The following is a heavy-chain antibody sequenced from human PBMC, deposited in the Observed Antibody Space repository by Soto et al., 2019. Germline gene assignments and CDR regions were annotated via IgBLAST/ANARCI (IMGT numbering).Heavy chain of an antibody. J-gene: IGHJ4*02. D-gene: IGHD2-8*02. CDR3: TGEVASGY. CDR2: ISRDGGTK. V-gene: IGHV3-30*03. Sequence: QVQLVESGGGVVQPGRSLRLSCAVSGFTVSTSGMHWVRQDPGKGLEWVAVISRDGGTKFYADSVKGRFTISRDNSRNTLFLEMNSLRGDDMAVYYCTGEVASGYWGQGTLVTVSS. CDR1: GFTVSTSG.